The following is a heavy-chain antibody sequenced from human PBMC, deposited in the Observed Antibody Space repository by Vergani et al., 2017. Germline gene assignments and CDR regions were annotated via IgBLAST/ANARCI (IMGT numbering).Heavy chain of an antibody. D-gene: IGHD2-8*01. Sequence: EVQLLESGGGLVQPGGSLRLSCAASGFTFSSYAMSWVRQAPGKGLEWVSAISGSGGSTYYADSVKGRFTISRDTSKNTLYLQMNSLRADDTAVYYCAKDGMDGVQTVGNYWGQGTLVTVSS. V-gene: IGHV3-23*01. CDR3: AKDGMDGVQTVGNY. CDR1: GFTFSSYA. CDR2: ISGSGGST. J-gene: IGHJ4*02.